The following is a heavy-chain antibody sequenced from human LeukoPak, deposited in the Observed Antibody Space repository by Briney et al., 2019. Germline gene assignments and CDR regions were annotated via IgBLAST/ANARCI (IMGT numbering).Heavy chain of an antibody. CDR3: ARQRGSGCLDY. CDR1: RFTLSNYW. D-gene: IGHD6-19*01. V-gene: IGHV3-7*01. CDR2: IKQDGSET. Sequence: GGSLRLSCAASRFTLSNYWMSWVRQAPGKGLEWVANIKQDGSETYYVDSVKGRFTISRDNAKNSLSLQMNSLRTEDTAVYYCARQRGSGCLDYWGQGTLVTVSS. J-gene: IGHJ4*02.